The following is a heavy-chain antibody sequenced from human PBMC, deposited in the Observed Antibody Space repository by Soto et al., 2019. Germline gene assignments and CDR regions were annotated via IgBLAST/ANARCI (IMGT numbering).Heavy chain of an antibody. CDR3: ATTGGYCSSTSCYYYYYYMDV. CDR1: GFTFSSYW. V-gene: IGHV3-7*01. CDR2: IKQDGSEK. Sequence: EVQLVESGGGLVQPGGSLRLSCAAFGFTFSSYWMSWVRQAPGKGLEWVANIKQDGSEKYYVDSVKGRFTISRVNAKNSLYLQMNSLRAEDTAVYYCATTGGYCSSTSCYYYYYYMDVWGKGTTVTVSS. J-gene: IGHJ6*03. D-gene: IGHD2-2*01.